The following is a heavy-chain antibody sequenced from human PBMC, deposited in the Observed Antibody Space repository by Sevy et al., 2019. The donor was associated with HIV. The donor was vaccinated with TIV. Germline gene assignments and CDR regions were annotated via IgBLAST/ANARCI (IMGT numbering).Heavy chain of an antibody. CDR1: GFTLSSYW. D-gene: IGHD5-18*01. CDR3: ARQSGVLDVDTAMPDAFDL. Sequence: GGSLRLSCAGSGFTLSSYWMSWVRQAPGRGLEWVANIKQDGSEKCYVDSVKGRFTISRDNAENSMYLQMNSLRDEDTAMYYCARQSGVLDVDTAMPDAFDLWGRGTMVTVSS. CDR2: IKQDGSEK. J-gene: IGHJ3*01. V-gene: IGHV3-7*01.